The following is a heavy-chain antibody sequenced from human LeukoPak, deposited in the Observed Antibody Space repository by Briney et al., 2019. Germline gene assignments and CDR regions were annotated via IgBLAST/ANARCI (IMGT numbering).Heavy chain of an antibody. J-gene: IGHJ4*02. CDR3: ARDFDCSGGSCYSAYFDY. Sequence: PGGSLRLSCAASGFTFSSYSMNWVRQAPGKGLEWVSSISSSSSYIYYADSVKGRFTISRDNAKNSLYLQMNSLRAEDTAVYYCARDFDCSGGSCYSAYFDYWGQGTLVTVSS. D-gene: IGHD2-15*01. V-gene: IGHV3-21*01. CDR1: GFTFSSYS. CDR2: ISSSSSYI.